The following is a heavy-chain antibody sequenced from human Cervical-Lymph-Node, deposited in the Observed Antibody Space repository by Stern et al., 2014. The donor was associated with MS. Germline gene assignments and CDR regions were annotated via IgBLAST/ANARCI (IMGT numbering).Heavy chain of an antibody. V-gene: IGHV1-69*01. Sequence: VQLVESGAEVKKPGSSVKVSCKASGGTFTVYAINWLRQAPGQGLEWMGGIIPIIGTANYAQKFQGRVTITADGSTRTSSMQMSSLRFDDTAVYYCARDGRHTDNYGLDVWGQGTTVTVSS. CDR3: ARDGRHTDNYGLDV. CDR1: GGTFTVYA. J-gene: IGHJ6*02. D-gene: IGHD3-9*01. CDR2: IIPIIGTA.